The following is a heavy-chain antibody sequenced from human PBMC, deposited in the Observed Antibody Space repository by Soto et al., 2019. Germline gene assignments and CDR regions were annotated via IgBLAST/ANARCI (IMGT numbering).Heavy chain of an antibody. CDR1: GGSISNYY. V-gene: IGHV4-59*08. J-gene: IGHJ4*02. CDR3: GRGQSYYDFLTGYYTMGSFDH. CDR2: IYYSGNT. Sequence: SETLSLTCTVSGGSISNYYWTWIRQPPGKGLEWIGYIYYSGNTNYNPSLKSRVTISVDTSKNQFSLKLSSVTAADTAVYYCGRGQSYYDFLTGYYTMGSFDHWGQGTLVTVSS. D-gene: IGHD3-9*01.